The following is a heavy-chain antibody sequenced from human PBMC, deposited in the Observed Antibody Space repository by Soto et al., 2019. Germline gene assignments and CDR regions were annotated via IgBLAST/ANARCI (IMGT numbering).Heavy chain of an antibody. CDR1: GYTFTSYA. Sequence: QVQLVQSGAEEKKPGASVKVSCKASGYTFTSYAMHWVRQAPGQRLEWMGWINAGNGNTKYSQKFQDRVTITRDTSASKAYMELSSLRSEDTAVYYCARSIVVVTALDYWGQGTLVTVSS. J-gene: IGHJ4*02. D-gene: IGHD2-21*02. CDR3: ARSIVVVTALDY. CDR2: INAGNGNT. V-gene: IGHV1-3*05.